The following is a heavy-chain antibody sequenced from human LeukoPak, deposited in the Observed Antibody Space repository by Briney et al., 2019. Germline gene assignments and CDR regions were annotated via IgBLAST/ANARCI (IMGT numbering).Heavy chain of an antibody. CDR1: GGSFSGYY. CDR2: INHSGST. J-gene: IGHJ3*02. CDR3: ARVPPHDAFDI. Sequence: SETLSLTCAVYGGSFSGYYWSWIRQPPGKGLEWIGEINHSGSTNYNPSLKSRVTISVDTSKNQFSLKLSSVTAADTAVYYCARVPPHDAFDIWGQGTMVTVSS. V-gene: IGHV4-34*01.